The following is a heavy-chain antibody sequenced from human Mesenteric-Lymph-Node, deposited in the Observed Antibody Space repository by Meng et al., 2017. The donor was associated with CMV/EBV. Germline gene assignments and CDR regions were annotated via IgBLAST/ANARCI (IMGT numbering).Heavy chain of an antibody. Sequence: GESLKISCAASGFTFIYAWMSWVRQAPGKGMEWAGRIKSKASGGAVDCAAPVKGRCIISRDDSKNTVYLQLSSLKTEDTAVYYCAWMTAETTLGHWGQGTLVTVSS. V-gene: IGHV3-15*01. CDR1: GFTFIYAW. D-gene: IGHD4-17*01. CDR2: IKSKASGGAV. J-gene: IGHJ4*02. CDR3: AWMTAETTLGH.